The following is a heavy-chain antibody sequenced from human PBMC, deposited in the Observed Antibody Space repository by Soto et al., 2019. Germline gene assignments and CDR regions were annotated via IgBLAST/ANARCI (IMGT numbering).Heavy chain of an antibody. CDR2: ILYDGNNK. D-gene: IGHD3-22*01. Sequence: QVQLVESGGGVVQPGRSLRLSCAASGFTFSTYGMHWVRQAPGKGLEWVAVILYDGNNKYYADSVKGRFTISRDNSKNTLSLQMNSLRAEDTAVYYCAKDTYYGGSGYSTWGQGTLVTVSS. CDR3: AKDTYYGGSGYST. CDR1: GFTFSTYG. V-gene: IGHV3-30*18. J-gene: IGHJ5*02.